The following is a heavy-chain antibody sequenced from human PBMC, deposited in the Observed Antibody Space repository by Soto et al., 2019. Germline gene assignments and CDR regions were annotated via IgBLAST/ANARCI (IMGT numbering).Heavy chain of an antibody. CDR3: ARLSADYDFWSGYPGSRFDP. CDR2: IYYSGST. V-gene: IGHV4-59*08. Sequence: TSETLSLTCTVSGGSISSYYWSWIRQPPGKGLEWIGYIYYSGSTNYNPSLKSRVTISVDTSKNQFSLKLSSVTAADTAVYYFARLSADYDFWSGYPGSRFDPWGQGTLVTVSS. J-gene: IGHJ5*02. D-gene: IGHD3-3*01. CDR1: GGSISSYY.